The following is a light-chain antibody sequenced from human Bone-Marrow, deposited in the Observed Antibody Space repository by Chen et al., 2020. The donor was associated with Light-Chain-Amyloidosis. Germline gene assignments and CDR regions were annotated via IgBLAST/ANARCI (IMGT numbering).Light chain of an antibody. CDR3: QVWDRSSDRPV. J-gene: IGLJ3*02. CDR1: NIGATS. V-gene: IGLV3-21*02. Sequence: SYVLTQPSSVSVAPGQTATIACGGNNIGATSVHWYQQTPDQAPLLVVYDDSDRPSGIPERLSGSNSGNTATLTISRVEAGDEADYYCQVWDRSSDRPVFGGGTMLTVL. CDR2: DDS.